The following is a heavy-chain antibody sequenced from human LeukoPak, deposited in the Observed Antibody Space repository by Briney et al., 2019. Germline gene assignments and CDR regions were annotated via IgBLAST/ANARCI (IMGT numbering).Heavy chain of an antibody. CDR2: IYSGGTGGST. CDR3: ARDRELERNWFDP. D-gene: IGHD1-1*01. CDR1: GFSVSSNY. V-gene: IGHV3-66*01. J-gene: IGHJ5*02. Sequence: PGGSLRLSCAASGFSVSSNYMSWVRQAPGKGLEWVSVIYSGGTGGSTYYADSAKGRFTISRDDSKNTLYLQMNSLRAEDTAVYYCARDRELERNWFDPWGQGTLVIVSS.